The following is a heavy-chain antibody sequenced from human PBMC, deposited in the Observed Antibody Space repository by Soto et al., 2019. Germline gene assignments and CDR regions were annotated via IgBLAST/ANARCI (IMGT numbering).Heavy chain of an antibody. V-gene: IGHV3-30-3*01. CDR3: ARDLSYSTSSLGY. CDR1: GFTFSSYA. D-gene: IGHD6-6*01. Sequence: SGGSLRLSCAASGFTFSSYAMHWVRQAPGKGLEWVALISYDGSNKYYADSVKGRFTISRDNSKNALYLQMHSLRAEDTAVYYCARDLSYSTSSLGYWGQGTLVTVSS. CDR2: ISYDGSNK. J-gene: IGHJ4*02.